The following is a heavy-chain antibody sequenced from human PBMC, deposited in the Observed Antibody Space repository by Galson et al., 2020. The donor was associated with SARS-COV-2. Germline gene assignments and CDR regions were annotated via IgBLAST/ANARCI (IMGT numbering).Heavy chain of an antibody. J-gene: IGHJ4*02. Sequence: ASETLSLTCTVSGGSISSGGYYWSWIRQHPGKGLEWIGYIYYSGSTYYNPSLKSRVTISVDTSKNQFSLKLSSVTAADTAVYYCARGGGYSGYDFVYWGQGTLVTVSS. CDR1: GGSISSGGYY. V-gene: IGHV4-31*03. CDR3: ARGGGYSGYDFVY. CDR2: IYYSGST. D-gene: IGHD5-12*01.